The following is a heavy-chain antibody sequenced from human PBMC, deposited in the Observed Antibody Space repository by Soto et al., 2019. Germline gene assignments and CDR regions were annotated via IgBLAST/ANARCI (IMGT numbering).Heavy chain of an antibody. CDR3: ASIWNYVPQDNYFDY. J-gene: IGHJ4*02. D-gene: IGHD1-7*01. CDR2: ISSSSSYI. Sequence: GGSLRLSCAASGFTFSSYSMNWVRQAPGKGLEWVSSISSSSSYIYYADSVKGRFTISRDNAKNSLYLQMNSLRAEDTAVYYCASIWNYVPQDNYFDYWGQGTLVTVSS. V-gene: IGHV3-21*01. CDR1: GFTFSSYS.